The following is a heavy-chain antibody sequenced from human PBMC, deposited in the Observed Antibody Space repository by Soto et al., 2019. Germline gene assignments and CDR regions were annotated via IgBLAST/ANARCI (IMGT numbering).Heavy chain of an antibody. CDR2: IYHSGST. CDR3: ARLFLAYYYYYYLAV. J-gene: IGHJ6*03. CDR1: SGSISSSNW. V-gene: IGHV4-4*02. Sequence: QVQLQESGPGLVKPSGTLSLTCAVSSGSISSSNWWSWVRQPPGKGLEWIGEIYHSGSTNYNPSLRSRAPIPVERSKTTFPLKLSSVTAADTAVFYCARLFLAYYYYYYLAVWGKGPTVTVPS.